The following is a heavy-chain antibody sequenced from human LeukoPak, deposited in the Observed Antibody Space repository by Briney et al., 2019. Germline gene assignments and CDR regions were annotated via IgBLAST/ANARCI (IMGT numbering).Heavy chain of an antibody. CDR3: ARLGSFGELLVYYFDY. D-gene: IGHD3-10*01. CDR2: INAGNGNT. V-gene: IGHV1-3*01. CDR1: GYTFTSYA. J-gene: IGHJ4*02. Sequence: GASVKVSCKASGYTFTSYAMHWVRQAPGQRLEWMGWINAGNGNTKYSQKFQGRVTITRDTSASTAYMELSSLRSEDTAVYYCARLGSFGELLVYYFDYWGQGTLVTVSS.